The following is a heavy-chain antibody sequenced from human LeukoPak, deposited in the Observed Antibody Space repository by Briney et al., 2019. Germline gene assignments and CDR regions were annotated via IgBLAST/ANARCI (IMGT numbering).Heavy chain of an antibody. CDR2: ISWEGGST. CDR1: VFTFSSYV. D-gene: IGHD2-15*01. Sequence: GGSLRLSCAAPVFTFSSYVMRSVRHAPGKGLEWVSLISWEGGSTYYADSVKGRFTISRDNYKNSLYLQMNSLRLEDTALYYCAKDGVVAALGDNWFDPWGQGTLVTVSS. CDR3: AKDGVVAALGDNWFDP. J-gene: IGHJ5*02. V-gene: IGHV3-43D*03.